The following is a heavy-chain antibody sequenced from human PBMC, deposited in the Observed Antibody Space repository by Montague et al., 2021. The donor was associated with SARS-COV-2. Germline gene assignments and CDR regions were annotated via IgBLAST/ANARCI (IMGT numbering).Heavy chain of an antibody. V-gene: IGHV4-31*03. CDR3: ARDVGWYSSSWFDY. J-gene: IGHJ5*01. CDR2: IYYSGST. D-gene: IGHD6-13*01. CDR1: GASISSGGYY. Sequence: TLSLTCTVSGASISSGGYYWSWIRPHPGKGLEWIGYIYYSGSTYYNPSLKSRVTISVDTSKNQFSLKLSSVTAADTAVYYCARDVGWYSSSWFDYWGQGTLVTVSS.